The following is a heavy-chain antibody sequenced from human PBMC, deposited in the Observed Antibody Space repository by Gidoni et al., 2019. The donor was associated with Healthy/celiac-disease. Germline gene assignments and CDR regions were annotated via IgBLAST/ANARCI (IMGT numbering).Heavy chain of an antibody. Sequence: QVQLVQSGAEVTKPGSSVKVSCKASGGTFSSYAISWVRQAPGQGLEWMGGIIPIFGTANYAQKFQGRVTITADESTSTAYMELSSLRSEDTAVYYCASRDVRGSYYYYYYGMDVWGQGTTVTVSS. D-gene: IGHD3-10*01. J-gene: IGHJ6*02. V-gene: IGHV1-69*01. CDR1: GGTFSSYA. CDR2: IIPIFGTA. CDR3: ASRDVRGSYYYYYYGMDV.